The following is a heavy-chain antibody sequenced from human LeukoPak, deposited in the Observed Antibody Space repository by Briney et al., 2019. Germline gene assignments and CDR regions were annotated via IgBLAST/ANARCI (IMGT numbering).Heavy chain of an antibody. D-gene: IGHD3-10*01. Sequence: ASVKVSCKASGYTFTSYDINWVRQATGQGLEWMGWMNPNSGNTGYAQKFQGRVTMTRNTSISTAYMEPSSLRSEDTAVYYCARIRGSRVRGVKNNWFDPWGQGTLVTVSS. J-gene: IGHJ5*02. CDR2: MNPNSGNT. CDR3: ARIRGSRVRGVKNNWFDP. CDR1: GYTFTSYD. V-gene: IGHV1-8*01.